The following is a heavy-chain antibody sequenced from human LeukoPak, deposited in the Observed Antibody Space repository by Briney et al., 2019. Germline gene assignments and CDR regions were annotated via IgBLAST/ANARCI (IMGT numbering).Heavy chain of an antibody. J-gene: IGHJ4*02. Sequence: ASVKVSCKASVYTFTSYYMHWVRQAPGQGLEWMGIMNPSGGSTSYAQKFQGRVTMTRDTSTSTVYMGLSSLRSEDTAVYYCARDGGGRSFGELSVYWGQGTLGTLPS. V-gene: IGHV1-46*01. CDR1: VYTFTSYY. D-gene: IGHD3-10*01. CDR3: ARDGGGRSFGELSVY. CDR2: MNPSGGST.